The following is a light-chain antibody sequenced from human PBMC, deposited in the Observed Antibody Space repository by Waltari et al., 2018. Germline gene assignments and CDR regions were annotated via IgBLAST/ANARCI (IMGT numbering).Light chain of an antibody. CDR2: GNN. V-gene: IGLV1-40*01. J-gene: IGLJ3*02. Sequence: QSVLPQPPSVSGAPGQRVTISCTGSRSNLGAGYGVPWYQHLPGTAPKLLIYGNNKRPSGVPDRFAGSKSGTSASLAITGLQADDEADYYCQSYDNSLSSPWVFGGGTKLTVL. CDR3: QSYDNSLSSPWV. CDR1: RSNLGAGYG.